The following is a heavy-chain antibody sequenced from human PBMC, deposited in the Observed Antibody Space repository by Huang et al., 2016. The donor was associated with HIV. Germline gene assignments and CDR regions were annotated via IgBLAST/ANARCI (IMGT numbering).Heavy chain of an antibody. Sequence: QMQLVQSGPEVKKPGTSVKVSCKASGFTFTSSAVQWVRQASGQRLEWIGWSVVCSGNTNYAQKFQERVTITRDMSTSTAYMELSSLRAEDTAVYYCAADLGGSYYNYYYGMDVWGQGTTVTVSS. CDR3: AADLGGSYYNYYYGMDV. CDR2: SVVCSGNT. V-gene: IGHV1-58*01. D-gene: IGHD1-26*01. J-gene: IGHJ6*02. CDR1: GFTFTSSA.